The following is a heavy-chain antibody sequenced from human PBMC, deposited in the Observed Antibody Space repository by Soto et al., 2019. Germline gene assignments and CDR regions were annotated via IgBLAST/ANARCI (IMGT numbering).Heavy chain of an antibody. J-gene: IGHJ4*02. V-gene: IGHV2-5*02. Sequence: QITLKESGPTLVKPTQTLTLTCTFSGFSLNTSGVGVGWIRQPPGKALGWLALIYWDDYQRYSPSLKSRPSITYDTPNNQVVDTLTNIYHVYREKYYGAYRHYGDYPIDYCGQETLVTDSS. D-gene: IGHD4-17*01. CDR3: AYRHYGDYPIDY. CDR1: GFSLNTSGVG. CDR2: IYWDDYQ.